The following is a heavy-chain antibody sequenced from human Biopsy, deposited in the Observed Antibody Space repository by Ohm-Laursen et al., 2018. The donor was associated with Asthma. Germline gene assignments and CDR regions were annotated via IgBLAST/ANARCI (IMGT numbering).Heavy chain of an antibody. CDR1: YGSITSGGYY. D-gene: IGHD3-22*01. J-gene: IGHJ4*02. Sequence: SETLSLTWAVSYGSITSGGYYWTWIRQHPGKGLEWIGFIYYSGSTYYNPSLKSRVSISIDTSKSQFSLKLSSVTAADTAVYYCARAQDYYDSRGYYRSFDYWGQGTLVTVSS. CDR3: ARAQDYYDSRGYYRSFDY. CDR2: IYYSGST. V-gene: IGHV4-31*11.